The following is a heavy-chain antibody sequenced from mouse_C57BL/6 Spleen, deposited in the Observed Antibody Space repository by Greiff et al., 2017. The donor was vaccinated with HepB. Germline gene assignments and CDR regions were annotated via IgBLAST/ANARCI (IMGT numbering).Heavy chain of an antibody. J-gene: IGHJ4*01. CDR2: INPNNGGT. V-gene: IGHV1-18*01. Sequence: VQLQQSGPELVKPGASVKIPCKASGYTFTDYNMDWVKQSHGKSLEWIGDINPNNGGTIYNQKFKGKATLTVDKSSSTAYMELRSLTSEDTAVYYCAREKGSKDYYAMDYWGQGTSVTVSS. CDR3: AREKGSKDYYAMDY. CDR1: GYTFTDYN. D-gene: IGHD2-5*01.